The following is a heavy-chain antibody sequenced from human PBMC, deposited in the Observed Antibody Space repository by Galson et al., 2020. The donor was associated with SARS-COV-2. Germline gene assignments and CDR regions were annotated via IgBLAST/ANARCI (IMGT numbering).Heavy chain of an antibody. J-gene: IGHJ4*02. CDR2: IIPIFGTA. D-gene: IGHD1-1*01. CDR3: ARSHGPTTHFDY. Sequence: ASVKVSCKASGGTFSSYAISWVRQAPGQGLEWMGGIIPIFGTANYAQKFQGRVTITTDESTSTAYMELSSLRSEDTAVYYCARSHGPTTHFDYWGQGTLVTVSS. V-gene: IGHV1-69*05. CDR1: GGTFSSYA.